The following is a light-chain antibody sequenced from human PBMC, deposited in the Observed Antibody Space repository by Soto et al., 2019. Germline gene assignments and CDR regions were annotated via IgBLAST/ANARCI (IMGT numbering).Light chain of an antibody. CDR1: QSINNW. CDR2: EAS. CDR3: QQYDSDSST. V-gene: IGKV1-5*03. Sequence: DIQMTQSPSTLSASVGDRVTITCRASQSINNWLAWYQQKPGKAPKLLIYEASSLLSGVPSRFSGSGSGTEFTHTISSLQPDDFADYYCQQYDSDSSTFGQGTKLDI. J-gene: IGKJ2*01.